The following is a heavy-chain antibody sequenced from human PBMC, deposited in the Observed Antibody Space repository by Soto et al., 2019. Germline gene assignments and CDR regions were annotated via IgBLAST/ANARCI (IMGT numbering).Heavy chain of an antibody. J-gene: IGHJ6*02. CDR1: GGSFRGYS. D-gene: IGHD2-2*01. CDR2: VNHSGST. CDR3: ARGRQVSPAALFKRAGDYSMDV. Sequence: SETLSLTCAVSGGSFRGYSWTWIRQPPGKGLEWIGEVNHSGSTYYSPSLMSRVTLSIDTSKNQFSLKLSSVTAADTAVYYCARGRQVSPAALFKRAGDYSMDVWGQGTTVTVSS. V-gene: IGHV4-34*01.